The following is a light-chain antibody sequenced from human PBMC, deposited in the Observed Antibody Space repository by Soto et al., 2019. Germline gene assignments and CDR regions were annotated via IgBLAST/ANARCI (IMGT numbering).Light chain of an antibody. CDR3: QHSYRTPYT. V-gene: IGKV1-39*01. CDR1: QTISTY. J-gene: IGKJ2*01. CDR2: AAS. Sequence: DIQMTQSPSPLSASVGDRVTITCRANQTISTYLNWYQQKPGKAPQLLIYAASRLQSGVPSRFSGGGSGTDFTLTINRLQPEDFATYFCQHSYRTPYTFGQGTKVEI.